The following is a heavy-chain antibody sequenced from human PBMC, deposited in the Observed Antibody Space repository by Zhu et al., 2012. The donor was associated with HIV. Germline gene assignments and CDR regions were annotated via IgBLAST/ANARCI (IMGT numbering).Heavy chain of an antibody. D-gene: IGHD3-16*01. J-gene: IGHJ4*02. Sequence: QVQLQESGPGLVKPLETLSLTCAVSGYSINSGFYWGWIRQPPGKGPEWIGNIYHSGGAYYNPSLKSRVTISVDTSKNHFSLSLSSVTAADTAVYYCARVIRLGERYYFDYWGQGTLVTVSS. V-gene: IGHV4-38-2*01. CDR3: ARVIRLGERYYFDY. CDR1: GYSINSGFY. CDR2: IYHSGGA.